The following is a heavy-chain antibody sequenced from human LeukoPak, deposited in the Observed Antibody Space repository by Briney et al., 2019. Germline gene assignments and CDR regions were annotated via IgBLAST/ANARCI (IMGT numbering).Heavy chain of an antibody. CDR2: INPSGGST. CDR3: ARGSTIFGVVIIHNWFDP. Sequence: ASVKVSCKASGYTFTGYYMHWVRQAPGQGLEWMGIINPSGGSTSYAQKFQGRVTMTRDTSTSTVYMELSSLRSEDTAVYYCARGSTIFGVVIIHNWFDPWGQGTLVTVSS. J-gene: IGHJ5*02. CDR1: GYTFTGYY. D-gene: IGHD3-3*01. V-gene: IGHV1-46*01.